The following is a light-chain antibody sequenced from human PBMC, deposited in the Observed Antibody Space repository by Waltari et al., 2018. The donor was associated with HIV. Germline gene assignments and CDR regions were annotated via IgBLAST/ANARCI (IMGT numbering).Light chain of an antibody. Sequence: QSALTQPPSASGSPGQSVTISCTGTHSDVCGYNFVSWYHQHPGKAPKLMIYEVSKRPSGVPDRFSGSKSGNTASMTVSGLQAEDEADYYCSSYAGSNDWIFGGGTKLTVL. CDR3: SSYAGSNDWI. V-gene: IGLV2-8*01. CDR1: HSDVCGYNF. J-gene: IGLJ2*01. CDR2: EVS.